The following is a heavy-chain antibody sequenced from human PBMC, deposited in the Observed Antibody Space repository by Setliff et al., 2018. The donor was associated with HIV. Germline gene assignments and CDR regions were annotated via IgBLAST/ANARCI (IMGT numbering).Heavy chain of an antibody. D-gene: IGHD3-10*01. CDR2: IAPSNGGT. V-gene: IGHV1-2*04. CDR3: AREPHPLLFFGLPDYDTGLDV. CDR1: GYTFTAHY. Sequence: ASVKVSCKASGYTFTAHYIHWVRQAPGQGLEWVGWIAPSNGGTNYAQKFQGWVTMTRDTSASTVYMELNSLKSEDTALYYCAREPHPLLFFGLPDYDTGLDVWGQGTTVTVSS. J-gene: IGHJ6*02.